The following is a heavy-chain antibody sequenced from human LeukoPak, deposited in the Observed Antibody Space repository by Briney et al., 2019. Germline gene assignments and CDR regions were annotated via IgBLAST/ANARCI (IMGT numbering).Heavy chain of an antibody. CDR3: ARVADYDFLSGYYSPFDH. CDR2: IKGDESDD. CDR1: GFSFSRHW. Sequence: GGSLRLSCAASGFSFSRHWMTWVRQAPGKGLEWVANIKGDESDDHYVASVRGRFTISRDNAKRSLYLQMNNLRAEDTGVYYCARVADYDFLSGYYSPFDHWGQGVLVIVSS. J-gene: IGHJ4*02. D-gene: IGHD3-3*01. V-gene: IGHV3-7*01.